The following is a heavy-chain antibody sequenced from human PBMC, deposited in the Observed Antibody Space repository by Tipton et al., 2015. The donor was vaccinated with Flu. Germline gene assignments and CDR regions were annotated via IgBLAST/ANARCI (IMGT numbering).Heavy chain of an antibody. CDR2: IYYSGTT. J-gene: IGHJ4*02. CDR1: GGSISSGSHY. V-gene: IGHV4-39*02. CDR3: VRLATFDGSRVVDH. D-gene: IGHD3-3*01. Sequence: GLVKPSETLSLTCTVSGGSISSGSHYWGWIRHPPGKGLEWIGSIYYSGTTYYNPSLESRVTISVDTSKDHFSLSLTSATAADTSVYYCVRLATFDGSRVVDHWGQGTLVTVS.